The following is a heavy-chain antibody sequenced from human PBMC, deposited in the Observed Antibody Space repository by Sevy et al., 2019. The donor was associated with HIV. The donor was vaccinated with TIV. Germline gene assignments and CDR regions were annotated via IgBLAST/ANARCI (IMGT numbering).Heavy chain of an antibody. CDR2: ISWNSGSI. V-gene: IGHV3-9*01. CDR3: AKDYGSGSYYTPTTGMDV. CDR1: GFTLDDYA. Sequence: GGSLRLSCAASGFTLDDYAMHWVRQAPGKGLEWVSGISWNSGSIGYADSVKGRFTISRDNAKNSLYLQMNSLRAEDTALYYCAKDYGSGSYYTPTTGMDVWGQGSTVTVSS. D-gene: IGHD3-10*01. J-gene: IGHJ6*02.